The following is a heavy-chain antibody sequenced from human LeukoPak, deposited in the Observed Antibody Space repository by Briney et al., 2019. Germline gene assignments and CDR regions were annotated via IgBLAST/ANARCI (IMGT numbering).Heavy chain of an antibody. J-gene: IGHJ3*02. CDR2: IILIFGTA. CDR1: GGTFSSYA. CDR3: ARGRPYAFDI. Sequence: SVKVSCNASGGTFSSYAVSWVRQAPGQGLEWMGGIILIFGTANYAQKFQGRVTITADESTSTVYMELSSLRSEDTAVYYCARGRPYAFDIWGQGTMVTVSS. V-gene: IGHV1-69*13.